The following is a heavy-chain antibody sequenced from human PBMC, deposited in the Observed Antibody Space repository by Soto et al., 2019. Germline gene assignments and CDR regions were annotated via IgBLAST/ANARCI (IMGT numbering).Heavy chain of an antibody. Sequence: GGSLRLSCAASGFTFSSNWMHWFRQAPGKRLVWVSRINGDGSSTSYADSVKGRFTISRDNAKSTLYLQMNSLRVEDTAVYYCIRQRFRYDDGSQDFDYWGQGTLVTVSS. J-gene: IGHJ4*02. CDR1: GFTFSSNW. D-gene: IGHD3-16*01. CDR3: IRQRFRYDDGSQDFDY. V-gene: IGHV3-74*01. CDR2: INGDGSST.